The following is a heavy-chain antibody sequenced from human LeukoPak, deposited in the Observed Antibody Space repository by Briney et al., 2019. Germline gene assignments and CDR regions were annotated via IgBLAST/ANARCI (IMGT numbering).Heavy chain of an antibody. CDR2: ISSSGSTI. D-gene: IGHD3-3*01. J-gene: IGHJ3*02. V-gene: IGHV3-11*01. CDR1: GFTSSDYY. CDR3: ARGYYDFWSGPSDAFDI. Sequence: GGSLRLSCAASGFTSSDYYMSWIRQAPGKGLEWVSCISSSGSTIYYADSVKGRFTISRDNAKNSLYLRMNSLRAEDTAVYYCARGYYDFWSGPSDAFDIWGQGTMVTVSS.